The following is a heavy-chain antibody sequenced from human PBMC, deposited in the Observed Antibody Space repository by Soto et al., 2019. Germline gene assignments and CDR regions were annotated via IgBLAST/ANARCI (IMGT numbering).Heavy chain of an antibody. J-gene: IGHJ6*02. CDR3: ARGNRQEPDYGPDSGMDV. CDR2: IYYSGST. V-gene: IGHV4-59*01. CDR1: GGSISSYY. D-gene: IGHD3-10*01. Sequence: SETLSLTCTVSGGSISSYYWSWIRQPPGKGLEWIGYIYYSGSTNYNPSLKSRVTISVDTSKNQFSLKLSSVTAADTAVYYCARGNRQEPDYGPDSGMDVWGQGTTVTVSS.